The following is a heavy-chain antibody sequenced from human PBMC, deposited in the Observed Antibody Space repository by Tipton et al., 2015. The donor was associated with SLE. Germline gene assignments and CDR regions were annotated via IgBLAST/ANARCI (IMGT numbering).Heavy chain of an antibody. J-gene: IGHJ2*01. V-gene: IGHV4-34*01. CDR3: ARSVGTWGSQYFDL. D-gene: IGHD7-27*01. Sequence: GLVKPSETLSVTCAIYGGSFSGYYWSWIRQPPGKGLEWIGEINHSGTTNYNPSLKSRVTISVDTSKNQFSLNLSSVTAADTAVYYCARSVGTWGSQYFDLWGRGTLVTVSS. CDR2: INHSGTT. CDR1: GGSFSGYY.